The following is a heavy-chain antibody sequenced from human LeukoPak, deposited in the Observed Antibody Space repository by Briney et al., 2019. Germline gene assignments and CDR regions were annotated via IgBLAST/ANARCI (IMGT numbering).Heavy chain of an antibody. CDR2: ISSSSSYI. D-gene: IGHD4-17*01. CDR1: GFTFSSYW. V-gene: IGHV3-21*01. J-gene: IGHJ6*03. CDR3: ARDTGDYVPLYYYYYMDV. Sequence: GGSLRLSCAASGFTFSSYWMSWVRQAPGKGLEWVSAISSSSSYIYYADSVKGRFTISRDNAKNSLYLQMNSLRAEDTAVYYCARDTGDYVPLYYYYYMDVWGKGTTVTISS.